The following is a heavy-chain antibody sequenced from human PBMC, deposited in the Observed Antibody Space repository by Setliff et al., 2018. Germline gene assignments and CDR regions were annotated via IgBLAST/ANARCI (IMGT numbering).Heavy chain of an antibody. D-gene: IGHD2-8*02. V-gene: IGHV1-18*01. Sequence: ASVKVSCKSSGYIFRSYGLSWVRQAPGQGLERMGWISSYNGHTNYAPKVQGRVTMTTDTSTGTASMELRSLRSDDTAIYYCAISTLSICTGGNCPNAFDVRGQGTVVTVSS. CDR2: ISSYNGHT. CDR1: GYIFRSYG. CDR3: AISTLSICTGGNCPNAFDV. J-gene: IGHJ3*01.